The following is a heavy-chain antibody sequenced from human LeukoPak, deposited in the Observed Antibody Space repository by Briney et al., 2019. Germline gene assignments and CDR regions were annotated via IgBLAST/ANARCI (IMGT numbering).Heavy chain of an antibody. CDR3: ATSRDDAFDI. CDR1: GGSFSGYY. J-gene: IGHJ3*02. CDR2: IYTSGST. V-gene: IGHV4-59*10. Sequence: SETLSLTCAVYGGSFSGYYWSWIRQPAGKGLEWIGRIYTSGSTNYNPSLKSRVTISVDTSKNQFSLKLSSVTAADTAVYYCATSRDDAFDIWGQGTMVTVSS. D-gene: IGHD2/OR15-2a*01.